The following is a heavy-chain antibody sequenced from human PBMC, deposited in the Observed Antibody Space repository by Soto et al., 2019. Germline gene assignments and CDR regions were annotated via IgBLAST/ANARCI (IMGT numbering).Heavy chain of an antibody. CDR2: ISSSSSYI. V-gene: IGHV3-21*01. Sequence: GGSLRLSCAASGFTFSSYSMNWVRQAPGKGLEWVSSISSSSSYIYYADSVKGRFTISRDNAKNSLYLQMNSLRAEDTAVYYCARDTQYYDILTGYYKDSRAFDIWGQGTMVTVSS. CDR3: ARDTQYYDILTGYYKDSRAFDI. CDR1: GFTFSSYS. D-gene: IGHD3-9*01. J-gene: IGHJ3*02.